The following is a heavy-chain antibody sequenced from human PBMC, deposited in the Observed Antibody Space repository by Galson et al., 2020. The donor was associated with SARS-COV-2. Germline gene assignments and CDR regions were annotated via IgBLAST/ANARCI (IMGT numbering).Heavy chain of an antibody. CDR2: IWYDGSNK. Sequence: QLGESLKISCAASGFTFSSYGMHWVRQAPGKGLEWVAVIWYDGSNKYYADSVKGRFTISRDNSKNTLYLQMNSLRAEDTAVYYCARDLRMKGYYYYGMDVWGQGTTVTVSS. CDR3: ARDLRMKGYYYYGMDV. CDR1: GFTFSSYG. V-gene: IGHV3-33*01. J-gene: IGHJ6*02. D-gene: IGHD4-17*01.